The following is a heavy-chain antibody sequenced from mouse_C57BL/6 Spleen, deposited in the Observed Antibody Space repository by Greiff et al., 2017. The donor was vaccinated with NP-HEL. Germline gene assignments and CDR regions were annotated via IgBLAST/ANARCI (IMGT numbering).Heavy chain of an antibody. J-gene: IGHJ3*01. D-gene: IGHD3-2*02. CDR2: IRLKSDNYAT. CDR3: TRAQATSAWFAY. Sequence: EVQLQESGGGLVQPGGSMKLSCVASGFTFSNYWMNWVRQSPEKGLEWVAQIRLKSDNYATHYAESVKGRFTISRDDSKSSVYLQMNNLRAEDTGIYYCTRAQATSAWFAYWGQGTLVTVSA. V-gene: IGHV6-3*01. CDR1: GFTFSNYW.